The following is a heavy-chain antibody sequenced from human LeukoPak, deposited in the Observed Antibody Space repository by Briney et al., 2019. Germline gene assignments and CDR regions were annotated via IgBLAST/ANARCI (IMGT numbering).Heavy chain of an antibody. Sequence: SETLSLTCSVSDDSITMYYWTWIRQPPGKGLEWIGSIYYSGSTYYNPSLKSRVTISVDTSKNQFSLKLSSVTAADTAVYYCARDRDIAASYDYWGQGTLVTVSS. CDR2: IYYSGST. D-gene: IGHD6-13*01. CDR3: ARDRDIAASYDY. J-gene: IGHJ4*02. CDR1: DDSITMYY. V-gene: IGHV4-39*07.